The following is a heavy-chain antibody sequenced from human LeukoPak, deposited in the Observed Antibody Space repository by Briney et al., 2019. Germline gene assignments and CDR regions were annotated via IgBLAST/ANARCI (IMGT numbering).Heavy chain of an antibody. CDR3: ARDRDGYNVGFGY. J-gene: IGHJ4*02. CDR2: IYRSGST. CDR1: GGSISSGGYS. D-gene: IGHD5-24*01. Sequence: PSQTLSLTCAVSGGSISSGGYSWGWIRQPPGECLEWIGYIYRSGSTYYNPSLKSRVTISVDRSKNQFSLKLSSVTAADTAVYYCARDRDGYNVGFGYWGQGTLVTVSS. V-gene: IGHV4-30-2*01.